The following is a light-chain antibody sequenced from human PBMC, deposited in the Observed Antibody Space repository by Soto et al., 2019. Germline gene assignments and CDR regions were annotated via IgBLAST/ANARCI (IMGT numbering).Light chain of an antibody. J-gene: IGKJ1*01. CDR1: QGIGNG. V-gene: IGKV1-6*01. CDR3: LQDFNFSWT. CDR2: AAS. Sequence: AIQMTQSTSSLSASVGDRVTITCRASQGIGNGLGWYQQKPGKVPKLLIYAASSLHCEVPSRFSGSGSGTDFILTISSLQSADFAPYYCLQDFNFSWTFGQGTKVE.